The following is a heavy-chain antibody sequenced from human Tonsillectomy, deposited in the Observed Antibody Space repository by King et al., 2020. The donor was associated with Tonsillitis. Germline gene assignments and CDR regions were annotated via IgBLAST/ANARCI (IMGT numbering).Heavy chain of an antibody. CDR3: AAPLEFCAGDCYSNFLY. CDR2: IIPISGTT. Sequence: QLVQSGAEVKKPGSSVKLSCKASGGTISSFTISWVRQAPGQGLEWMGGIIPISGTTNYAQKFHGRVTIIADKSTSTAYMEVSSLRSEDTAVYYCAAPLEFCAGDCYSNFLYWGQGTLVTISS. J-gene: IGHJ4*02. V-gene: IGHV1-69*08. D-gene: IGHD2-21*02. CDR1: GGTISSFT.